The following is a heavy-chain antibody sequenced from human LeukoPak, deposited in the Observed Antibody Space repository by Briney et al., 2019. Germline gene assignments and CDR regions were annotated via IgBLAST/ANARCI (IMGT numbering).Heavy chain of an antibody. V-gene: IGHV3-21*06. CDR2: IGPTGSDR. CDR3: ATETNGRHYDY. J-gene: IGHJ4*02. Sequence: GGSLRLSCTASGLTFSTSGFNWVRQAPGKGLEWVASIGPTGSDRYHADSIKGRFTISRDNANNFLYLQMNSLRAEDTAVYYCATETNGRHYDYWGEGTLLTVSS. CDR1: GLTFSTSG. D-gene: IGHD1-14*01.